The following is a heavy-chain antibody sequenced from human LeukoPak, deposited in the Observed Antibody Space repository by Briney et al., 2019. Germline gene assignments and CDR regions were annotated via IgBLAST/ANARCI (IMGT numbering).Heavy chain of an antibody. CDR1: GFTFGDYA. D-gene: IGHD3-10*01. V-gene: IGHV3-49*03. CDR2: IRSKAYGGTT. J-gene: IGHJ4*02. CDR3: TREEYYYGSGRLIDY. Sequence: GGSLRLSCTASGFTFGDYAMSWFRQAPGKGLEWVGFIRSKAYGGTTEYAASVKGRFTISRDDSKSIAYLQMNSLKTEDTAVYYCTREEYYYGSGRLIDYWGQGTLVTVSS.